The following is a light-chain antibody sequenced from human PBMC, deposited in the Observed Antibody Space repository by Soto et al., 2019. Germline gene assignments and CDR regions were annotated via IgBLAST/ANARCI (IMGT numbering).Light chain of an antibody. CDR2: NNN. Sequence: SVLTQPRSASGTPGQRVTISCSGSSSNIGSNTVNWYQQLPGTAPKLLIYNNNQRPSGVPDRFSGSKSGTSASLAISGLQSEDEADYYCAAWDDSLNGYVFGTGTKVTVL. CDR1: SSNIGSNT. V-gene: IGLV1-44*01. J-gene: IGLJ1*01. CDR3: AAWDDSLNGYV.